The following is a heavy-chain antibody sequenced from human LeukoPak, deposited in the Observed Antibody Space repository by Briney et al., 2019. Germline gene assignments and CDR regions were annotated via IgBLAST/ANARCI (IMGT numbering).Heavy chain of an antibody. D-gene: IGHD1-26*01. V-gene: IGHV3-23*01. CDR1: GFTFSSYA. J-gene: IGHJ6*03. CDR3: ARARGSYTQTHYYYYMDV. Sequence: PGGSLRLSCAASGFTFSSYAMNWVRQAPGKGLEWVSTISGSGGSTYYADSVKGRFIFSRDNAKNSLYLQMNSLRAEDTAVYYCARARGSYTQTHYYYYMDVWGKGTTVTVSS. CDR2: ISGSGGST.